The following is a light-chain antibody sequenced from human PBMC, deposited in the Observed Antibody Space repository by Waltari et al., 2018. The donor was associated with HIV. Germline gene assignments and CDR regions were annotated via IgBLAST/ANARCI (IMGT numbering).Light chain of an antibody. J-gene: IGLJ3*02. CDR1: PLPEKY. CDR3: QSTDHDGTWV. V-gene: IGLV3-25*03. Sequence: SYELTHTPSVSVPPRQTARISLARGPLPEKYSSWYGQKPGQAPVLIIYKDIERPSGIPERISGSRSGTGVTLTISDVQAEDEGDYYCQSTDHDGTWVFGGGTKLTVL. CDR2: KDI.